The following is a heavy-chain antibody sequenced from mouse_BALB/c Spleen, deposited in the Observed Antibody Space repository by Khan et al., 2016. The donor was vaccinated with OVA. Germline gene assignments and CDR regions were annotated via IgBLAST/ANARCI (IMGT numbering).Heavy chain of an antibody. CDR2: INPRSG. D-gene: IGHD2-14*01. J-gene: IGHJ4*01. CDR1: GYTFTSHT. V-gene: IGHV1-4*01. CDR3: ARRTTEYALDY. Sequence: QVQLQQSGAELARPGASVKMSCKASGYTFTSHTMHWIKQRPGQGLEWIGYINPRSGYNQKLNDNATLTADISSSTAYMQLSSLTSEDSAVYYCARRTTEYALDYWGQGTSVTVSS.